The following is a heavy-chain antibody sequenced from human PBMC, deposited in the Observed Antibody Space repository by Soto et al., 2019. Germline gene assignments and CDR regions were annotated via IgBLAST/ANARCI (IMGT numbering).Heavy chain of an antibody. V-gene: IGHV1-69*01. Sequence: QVPLVQSGAEVKKPGSSVTVSCKASGGTFSSYAIHWVRQAPGQGLEWMGGIIPMYGPATYAQRFQGRVTITADESTTTVYMELTSLTSQDTAVYYCAIVTSMVRRVIDNRFDTWGHGTLVTVYS. D-gene: IGHD3-10*01. CDR2: IIPMYGPA. CDR1: GGTFSSYA. CDR3: AIVTSMVRRVIDNRFDT. J-gene: IGHJ5*01.